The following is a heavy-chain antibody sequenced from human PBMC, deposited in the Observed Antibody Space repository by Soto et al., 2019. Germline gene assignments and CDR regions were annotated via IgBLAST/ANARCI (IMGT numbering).Heavy chain of an antibody. D-gene: IGHD3-10*01. Sequence: GASVKVSCKASGYTFTSYGISWVRQAPGQGLEWMGWISAYNGNTNYAQKLQGRVTMTTDTSTSTAYMELRSLRSDDTAVYYCARNSDSYYYYRMDVWGQGTTVTVSS. CDR1: GYTFTSYG. CDR3: ARNSDSYYYYRMDV. CDR2: ISAYNGNT. J-gene: IGHJ6*02. V-gene: IGHV1-18*01.